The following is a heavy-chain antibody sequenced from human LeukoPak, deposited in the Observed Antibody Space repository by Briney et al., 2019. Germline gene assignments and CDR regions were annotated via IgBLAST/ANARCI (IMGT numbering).Heavy chain of an antibody. CDR3: ARDRIEYSSSTRAYYYYMDV. J-gene: IGHJ6*03. CDR1: GGSISSYY. CDR2: IYTSGST. Sequence: SETLSLTCTVSGGSISSYYWSWIRQPAGKGLEWIGRIYTSGSTNYNPSLKSRVTMSVDTSKNQFSLKLSSVAAADTAVYYCARDRIEYSSSTRAYYYYMDVWGKGTTVTVSS. D-gene: IGHD6-6*01. V-gene: IGHV4-4*07.